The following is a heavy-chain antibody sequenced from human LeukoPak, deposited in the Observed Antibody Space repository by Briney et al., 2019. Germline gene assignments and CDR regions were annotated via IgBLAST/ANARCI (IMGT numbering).Heavy chain of an antibody. J-gene: IGHJ4*02. Sequence: GGSLRLSCAASGFSLSSYMLNWVRQAPGKGLEWVSYISSGSTTIYYADSVKGRFTISRDNAKNSLYLQMNSLRAEDTAVYFCARMWGSSWSYFDYWGQGTLVTVSS. CDR1: GFSLSSYM. CDR2: ISSGSTTI. CDR3: ARMWGSSWSYFDY. V-gene: IGHV3-48*04. D-gene: IGHD6-13*01.